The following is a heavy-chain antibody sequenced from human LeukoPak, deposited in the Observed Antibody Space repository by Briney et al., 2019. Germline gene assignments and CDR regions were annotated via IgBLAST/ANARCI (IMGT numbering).Heavy chain of an antibody. CDR2: ISSPGTTV. J-gene: IGHJ6*02. Sequence: GGSLRLSCAASGFTFGDYFMNWFRLRPGKGLEWISYISSPGTTVYYSDSVRGRFTLSRDNAKNSVFLQMNSLRVEDTALYYCARWEKYPSRFGMDVWGQGTTVTVS. D-gene: IGHD2-2*01. V-gene: IGHV3-11*01. CDR1: GFTFGDYF. CDR3: ARWEKYPSRFGMDV.